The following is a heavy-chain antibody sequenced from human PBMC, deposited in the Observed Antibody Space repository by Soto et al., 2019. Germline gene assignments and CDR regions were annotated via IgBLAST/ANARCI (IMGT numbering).Heavy chain of an antibody. CDR3: ARGNKGHTYYDILTGYQNFDY. CDR1: GGSISSGDYY. D-gene: IGHD3-9*01. J-gene: IGHJ4*02. CDR2: INHSGST. Sequence: PSETLSLTCTVSGGSISSGDYYWIWIRQPPGKGLEGIGDINHSGSTNYNPSLKSRVTISVDTSKNQFSLKLSSVTAADTAVYYCARGNKGHTYYDILTGYQNFDYWGQGTLVTVSS. V-gene: IGHV4-30-4*01.